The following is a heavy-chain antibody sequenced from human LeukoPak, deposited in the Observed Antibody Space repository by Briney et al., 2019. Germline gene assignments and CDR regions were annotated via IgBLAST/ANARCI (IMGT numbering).Heavy chain of an antibody. CDR3: ARHEVYYDSSGYSFAPYYFDY. CDR2: IYYSGGT. D-gene: IGHD3-22*01. V-gene: IGHV4-39*01. J-gene: IGHJ4*02. Sequence: SETLSLACSVSGGSLSSSNYYWGWIRQPPGKGLEWIGSIYYSGGTYYNPSLKSRVTIAVDTSKKQFSLKLSSVTAADTAVYYCARHEVYYDSSGYSFAPYYFDYWGQGILVTVSS. CDR1: GGSLSSSNYY.